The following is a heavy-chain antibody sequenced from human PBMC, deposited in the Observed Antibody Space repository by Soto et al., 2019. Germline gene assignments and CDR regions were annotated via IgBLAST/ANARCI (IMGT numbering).Heavy chain of an antibody. J-gene: IGHJ4*02. CDR1: GFTVSSNY. V-gene: IGHV3-66*04. CDR3: ARHAYSYGGGYFDY. CDR2: IYSGGSA. Sequence: EVQLVESGGGLVQPGGSLRLSCAASGFTVSSNYMSWVRQAPGKGLEWVSVIYSGGSAYYADSVKGRFTISRDNSKNPLYLQMTSLRPEDTAVYYCARHAYSYGGGYFDYWGQGTLVTVSS. D-gene: IGHD5-18*01.